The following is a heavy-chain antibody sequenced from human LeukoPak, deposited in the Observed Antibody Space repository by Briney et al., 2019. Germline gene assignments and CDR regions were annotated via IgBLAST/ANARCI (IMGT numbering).Heavy chain of an antibody. CDR2: IYSSYFT. D-gene: IGHD3-10*01. V-gene: IGHV4-4*07. J-gene: IGHJ4*02. CDR3: ARVHIVTGTYFDS. CDR1: GDSMSGYS. Sequence: SETLSLTCTVSGDSMSGYSWSWLRQAAGKELEWIGRIYSSYFTEYNLSLDGRVTMSIDTSKNQFSLMLDSVTAADTAVYYCARVHIVTGTYFDSWGQGALVTVSS.